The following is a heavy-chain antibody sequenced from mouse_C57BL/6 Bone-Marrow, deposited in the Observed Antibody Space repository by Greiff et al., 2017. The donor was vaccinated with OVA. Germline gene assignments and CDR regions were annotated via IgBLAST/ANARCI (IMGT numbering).Heavy chain of an antibody. CDR3: ARYSNDYAMDY. Sequence: EVKLVESGGGLVQPGESLKLSCESNEYAFPSHDMSWVRKTPEKRLELVAAINSDGGSTYYPDTMERRFIISRDTTKKTLYLQMRSLRSEDTALYYCARYSNDYAMDYWGQGTSVTVSA. D-gene: IGHD2-5*01. J-gene: IGHJ4*01. CDR2: INSDGGST. V-gene: IGHV5-2*01. CDR1: EYAFPSHD.